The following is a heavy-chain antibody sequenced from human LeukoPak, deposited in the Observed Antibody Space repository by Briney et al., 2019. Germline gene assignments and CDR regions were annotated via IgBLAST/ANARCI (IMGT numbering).Heavy chain of an antibody. D-gene: IGHD3-16*01. CDR1: GFTFSSYS. V-gene: IGHV3-21*01. CDR3: ARWGSAGHDAFDI. J-gene: IGHJ3*02. Sequence: GGSLRLSCAASGFTFSSYSMNWVRQAPGKGLEWVSSISSSSSYIYYADSVKGRFTISRDNAKNSLYLQMNSLRAEDTAVYYCARWGSAGHDAFDIWGQGTMVTVSS. CDR2: ISSSSSYI.